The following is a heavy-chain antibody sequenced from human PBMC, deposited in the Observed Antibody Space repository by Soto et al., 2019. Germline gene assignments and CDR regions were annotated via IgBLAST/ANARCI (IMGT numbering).Heavy chain of an antibody. CDR2: ISSSGSTI. CDR3: SRSYIVAKPLRLFDI. D-gene: IGHD5-12*01. Sequence: GGSLRLSCAASGFTFSSYSMNWVRQAPGKGLEWVSYISSSGSTIYYADSVKGRFTISRDNSKNTLYLQMNSLRVEDTAVYYCSRSYIVAKPLRLFDIWGQGTMVTVSS. V-gene: IGHV3-48*01. J-gene: IGHJ3*02. CDR1: GFTFSSYS.